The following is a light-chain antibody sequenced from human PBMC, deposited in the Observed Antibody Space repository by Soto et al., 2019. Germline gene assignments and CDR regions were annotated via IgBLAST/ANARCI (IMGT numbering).Light chain of an antibody. CDR1: SSNIGSNY. CDR3: AAWDDSLSVWV. V-gene: IGLV1-47*01. J-gene: IGLJ3*02. Sequence: QSVLTQPPSASGTPGQRVTVSCSGSSSNIGSNYIYWYQFLPGTAPKLLIYRNDQRPSGVPDRFSGSKSGAPASLAIIGLRSADEADYYCAAWDDSLSVWVFGGGTKLTVL. CDR2: RND.